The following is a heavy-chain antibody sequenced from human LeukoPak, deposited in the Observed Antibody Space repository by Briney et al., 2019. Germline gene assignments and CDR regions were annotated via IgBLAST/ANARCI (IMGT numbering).Heavy chain of an antibody. CDR2: VRYDGSNK. CDR1: GFTFSSYG. Sequence: GGSLRLSCVASGFTFSSYGMHWVRQSPGRGLEWVAFVRYDGSNKYYADSVKGRFTISRDNSKNTLYLQMNSLRAEDTAVYYCAKDSGSSWLYDAFDIWGQGTMDTVSS. D-gene: IGHD6-13*01. J-gene: IGHJ3*02. V-gene: IGHV3-30*02. CDR3: AKDSGSSWLYDAFDI.